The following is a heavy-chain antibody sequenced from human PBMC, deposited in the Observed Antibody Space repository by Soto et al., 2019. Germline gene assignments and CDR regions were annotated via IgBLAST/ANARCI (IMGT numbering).Heavy chain of an antibody. Sequence: PGGPRRLSCAAFGFTFSSYGMHWVRQAPGRGLGWVAFIWYDGSNKYYADSVKGRFIISRDNSKNTLYLQMNSLRAGDTAVYFCARNPLPRPIRTTFDYWGQGTLVTVSS. J-gene: IGHJ4*02. CDR3: ARNPLPRPIRTTFDY. D-gene: IGHD2-2*02. CDR1: GFTFSSYG. V-gene: IGHV3-33*01. CDR2: IWYDGSNK.